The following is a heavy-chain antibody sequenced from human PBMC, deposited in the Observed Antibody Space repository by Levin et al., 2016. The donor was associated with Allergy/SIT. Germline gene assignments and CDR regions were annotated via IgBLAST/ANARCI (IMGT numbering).Heavy chain of an antibody. Sequence: WIRQPPGKGLEWVSSVSGSGDSTYFADSLKGRFTISRDNSKDTLYLQMNSLRAEDTAVYYCAKGTYTKGGYTYFAPSGQGTLVTVSS. CDR2: VSGSGDST. D-gene: IGHD4-11*01. J-gene: IGHJ5*02. CDR3: AKGTYTKGGYTYFAP. V-gene: IGHV3-23*01.